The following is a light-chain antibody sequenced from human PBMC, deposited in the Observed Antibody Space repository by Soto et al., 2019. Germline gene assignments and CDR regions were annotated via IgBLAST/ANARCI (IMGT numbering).Light chain of an antibody. V-gene: IGLV2-11*01. CDR2: DIS. J-gene: IGLJ1*01. CDR3: CSYAGSYSDV. CDR1: SYDVGDYKY. Sequence: QSALTQPRSVSGSPGQSVTISCTGTSYDVGDYKYVSWYRQHPGKAPKLMIYDISERPSGVPDRFSGSKSGNTASLTISGLQAEDEADYYCCSYAGSYSDVFGTGTKLTVL.